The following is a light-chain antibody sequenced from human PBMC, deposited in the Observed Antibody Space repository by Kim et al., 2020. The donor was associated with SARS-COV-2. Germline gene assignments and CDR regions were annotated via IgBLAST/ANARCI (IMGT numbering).Light chain of an antibody. CDR3: SAWDDSLSGLV. V-gene: IGLV1-47*01. Sequence: GHVFTISDAGSTTNTGSNYVYGYQQLPGTAPKLLIYRNKQRPSGVPDRFSGSKSGTSASLAISGLRSEDEADYYCSAWDDSLSGLVFGGGTKVTVL. CDR1: TTNTGSNY. CDR2: RNK. J-gene: IGLJ2*01.